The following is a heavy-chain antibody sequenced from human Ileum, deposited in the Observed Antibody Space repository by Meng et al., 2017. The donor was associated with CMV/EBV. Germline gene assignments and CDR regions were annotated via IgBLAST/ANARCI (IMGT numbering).Heavy chain of an antibody. Sequence: GESLKISCAASGFTFSDHYMDWVRQAPGKGLEWVGRTRNKARSYTTEYAAPVKGRFTISRDDSKNSVHLQMNSLKTEDTAVYYYARGGLNVHDQSAHYCYNYGMDVWGQGTTVTVSS. D-gene: IGHD3-10*02. J-gene: IGHJ6*02. CDR1: GFTFSDHY. CDR2: TRNKARSYTT. V-gene: IGHV3-72*01. CDR3: ARGGLNVHDQSAHYCYNYGMDV.